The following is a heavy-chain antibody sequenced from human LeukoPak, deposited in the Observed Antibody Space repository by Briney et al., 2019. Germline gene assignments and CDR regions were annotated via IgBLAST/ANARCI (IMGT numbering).Heavy chain of an antibody. J-gene: IGHJ4*02. D-gene: IGHD6-19*01. CDR2: ISYDGSNK. V-gene: IGHV3-30*03. CDR1: GFTFSSYG. Sequence: GGSLRLSCAASGFTFSSYGMHWVRQAPGKGLEWVAVISYDGSNKYYADSVKGRFTISRDNSKNTLYLQMNSLRAEDTAVNYCARTSGWYSGIDYWGQGTLVTVSS. CDR3: ARTSGWYSGIDY.